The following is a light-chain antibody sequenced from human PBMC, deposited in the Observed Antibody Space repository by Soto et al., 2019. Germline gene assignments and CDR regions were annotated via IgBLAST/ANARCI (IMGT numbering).Light chain of an antibody. CDR2: LGS. CDR1: QSLLHSNGYNY. V-gene: IGKV2-28*01. J-gene: IGKJ1*01. CDR3: MQALQTRT. Sequence: DLEMTQSPLSLPVTPGEPASISCRSSQSLLHSNGYNYLDWYLQKPGQSPQLLIYLGSNRASGVPDRFSGSGSGTDFTLKISRVEAEDVGVYYCMQALQTRTFGQGTKVEIK.